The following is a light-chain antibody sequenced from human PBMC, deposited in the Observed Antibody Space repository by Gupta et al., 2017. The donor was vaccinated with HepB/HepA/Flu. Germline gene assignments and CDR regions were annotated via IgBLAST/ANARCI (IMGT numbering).Light chain of an antibody. J-gene: IGKJ1*01. Sequence: DIQMTQSPSTLSASVGDRVAITCRASQSVGSWLAWYQQRPGKAPTLLIYKASTLETGVPSRFSASGSGTEFTLTINSLQSDDFATYYCQQYNSFSMKFGKGTKVEI. CDR3: QQYNSFSMK. CDR2: KAS. V-gene: IGKV1-5*03. CDR1: QSVGSW.